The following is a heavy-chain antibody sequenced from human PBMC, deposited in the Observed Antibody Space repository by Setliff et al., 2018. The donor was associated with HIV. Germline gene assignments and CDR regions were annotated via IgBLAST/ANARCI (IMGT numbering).Heavy chain of an antibody. V-gene: IGHV1-69*13. CDR3: ARGSGGVVAWSLYYFDY. CDR1: GGTFSSYS. Sequence: EASVKVSCKASGGTFSSYSITWVRQAPGQGLEWMGGIIPIFNTANYAQKFQGRVTITADESTSTAYMELSSLGSEDTAVYYCARGSGGVVAWSLYYFDYWGQGALVTVSS. CDR2: IIPIFNTA. J-gene: IGHJ4*02. D-gene: IGHD3-16*01.